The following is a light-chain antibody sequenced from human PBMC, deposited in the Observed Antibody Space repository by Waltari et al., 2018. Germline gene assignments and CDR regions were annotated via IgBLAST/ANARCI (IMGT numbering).Light chain of an antibody. J-gene: IGKJ2*03. CDR2: GGS. CDR3: VQAIAFPYS. CDR1: QSLLHSNGNTY. Sequence: DIVMTKTPLSLPITPGEPASISCRSSQSLLHSNGNTYLHWYLQKPGQSPQLLIYGGSNRASGVPDRFSGSGSGTDFTLKISKVEAEDVGVYYCVQAIAFPYSFGQGTKVEIK. V-gene: IGKV2-40*01.